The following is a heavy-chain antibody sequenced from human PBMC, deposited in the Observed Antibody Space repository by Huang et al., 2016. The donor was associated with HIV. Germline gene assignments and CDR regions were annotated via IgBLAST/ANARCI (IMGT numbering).Heavy chain of an antibody. CDR3: ARMHCTKSSCSWGNWFDP. J-gene: IGHJ5*02. D-gene: IGHD2-8*01. CDR1: GYTFTTYD. Sequence: QVQLVQSGAEVKKPGASVRVSCKASGYTFTTYDINWVRQASGQGMEGMGRMNPNSGNTGYAQKFQGRVTMTRNTSISTAYMELSSLRSEDTAVYYCARMHCTKSSCSWGNWFDPWGQGTLVTVSS. CDR2: MNPNSGNT. V-gene: IGHV1-8*02.